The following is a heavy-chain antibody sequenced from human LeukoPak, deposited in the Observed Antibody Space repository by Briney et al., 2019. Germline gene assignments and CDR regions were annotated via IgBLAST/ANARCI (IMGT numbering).Heavy chain of an antibody. CDR1: VTSCW. V-gene: IGHV5-51*01. D-gene: IGHD6-19*01. J-gene: IGHJ4*02. CDR2: IYPGDSDT. Sequence: GESLKISCKGSVTSCWIGWVRQMPGKGLEWMGIIYPGDSDTRYSPSFQGQVTISADKSITTAYLQWSSLKASDTAMYYCATSGATYSSAWYAAYWGQGTLVTVSS. CDR3: ATSGATYSSAWYAAY.